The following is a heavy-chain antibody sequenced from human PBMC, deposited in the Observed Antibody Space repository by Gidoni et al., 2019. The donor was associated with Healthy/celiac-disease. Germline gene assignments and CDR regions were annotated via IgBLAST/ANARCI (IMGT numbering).Heavy chain of an antibody. CDR1: GFTFSSYG. J-gene: IGHJ3*02. V-gene: IGHV3-33*01. Sequence: QVQLVESGGGVVQPGRSLRPSCAASGFTFSSYGMHWVRQAPGQGLEWVAVIWCDGSNKYYADSVKGRFTISRDNSKNTLYLQMNSLRAEDTAVYYCASEVVPSTFGGGTNAFDIWGQGTMVTVSS. CDR2: IWCDGSNK. CDR3: ASEVVPSTFGGGTNAFDI. D-gene: IGHD3-16*01.